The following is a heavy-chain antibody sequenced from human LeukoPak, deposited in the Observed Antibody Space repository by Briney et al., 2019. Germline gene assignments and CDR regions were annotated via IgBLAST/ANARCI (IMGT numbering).Heavy chain of an antibody. J-gene: IGHJ3*02. Sequence: PGGSLRLSCAASGCTFSGYDMSWVRQAPGKGLEWVSAISGSGGSTYYADSVKGRFTISRDNSKNTLYLQMNSLRAEDTAVYYCAKDKIRSFPTRTREYSGYDGSVAFDIWGQGTMVTVSS. V-gene: IGHV3-23*01. D-gene: IGHD5-12*01. CDR2: ISGSGGST. CDR3: AKDKIRSFPTRTREYSGYDGSVAFDI. CDR1: GCTFSGYD.